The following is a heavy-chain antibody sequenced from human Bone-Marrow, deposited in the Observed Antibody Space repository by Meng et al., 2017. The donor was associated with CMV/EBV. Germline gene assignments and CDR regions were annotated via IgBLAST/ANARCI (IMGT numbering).Heavy chain of an antibody. CDR1: GGSISSNNYY. CDR3: ARVDSSSSL. J-gene: IGHJ4*02. Sequence: SETLSLTCTVSGGSISSNNYYWGWIRQPPGRGLEWIGSVYFNANTYYSPSLKSRVTLSVDTSKNQLSLKMSSVTAADTAVYYCARVDSSSSLWGQGTLVTVSS. V-gene: IGHV4-39*07. D-gene: IGHD6-6*01. CDR2: VYFNANT.